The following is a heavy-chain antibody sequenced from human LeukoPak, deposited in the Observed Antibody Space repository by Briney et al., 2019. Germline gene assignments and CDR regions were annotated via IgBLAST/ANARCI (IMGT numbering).Heavy chain of an antibody. CDR2: IYTSGST. Sequence: SETLSLTCTVSGGSISSYYWSWIRQPAGKGLEWIGRIYTSGSTNYNPSLKSRVTMSVDTSKNQFSLKLSSVTAADTAVYYCAGFYGSGRDNWFDPWGQETLVTVPS. V-gene: IGHV4-4*07. CDR1: GGSISSYY. J-gene: IGHJ5*02. D-gene: IGHD3-10*01. CDR3: AGFYGSGRDNWFDP.